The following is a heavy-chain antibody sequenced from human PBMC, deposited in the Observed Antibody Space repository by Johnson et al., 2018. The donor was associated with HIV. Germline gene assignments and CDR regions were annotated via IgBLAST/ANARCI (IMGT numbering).Heavy chain of an antibody. CDR3: ARWGYSSSPLDAFDI. J-gene: IGHJ3*02. V-gene: IGHV3-33*01. CDR1: GFTFSSFG. D-gene: IGHD6-6*01. CDR2: IWYAGTNK. Sequence: QVQLVESGGGVVQPGRSLRLSCAASGFTFSSFGMHWVRQAPGKGLEWVAVIWYAGTNKYYADSVTGRFSISRNNYKNTLYLQMNSLRAEETAVYYCARWGYSSSPLDAFDIWGQGTMGTVSS.